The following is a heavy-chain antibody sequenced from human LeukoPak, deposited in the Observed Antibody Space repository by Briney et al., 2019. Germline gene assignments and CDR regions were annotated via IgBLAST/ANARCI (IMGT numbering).Heavy chain of an antibody. Sequence: SETLSLTCTVSGGSITITNYYWGWIRQPPGKGLEWVGNIYHDGSTYYNPSLKSRVSISVDTSQNQFSLKLTSVTAADTAVYYCARFHPRAGWDYWGQGTLVTVSS. CDR1: GGSITITNYY. J-gene: IGHJ4*02. V-gene: IGHV4-39*07. CDR3: ARFHPRAGWDY. CDR2: IYHDGST. D-gene: IGHD2-15*01.